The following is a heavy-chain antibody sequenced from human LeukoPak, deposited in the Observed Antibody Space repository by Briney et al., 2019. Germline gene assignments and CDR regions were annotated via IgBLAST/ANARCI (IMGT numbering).Heavy chain of an antibody. D-gene: IGHD2-15*01. CDR3: ARHESIVVVVAARGFDS. CDR2: IYYTGST. Sequence: PSETLSLTCTVSGASISSGDYYWGWIRQPPGKGLELIGSIYYTGSTSYNPSLKSRVTISVDTSKNQFSLKLSSVTAADTAVYYCARHESIVVVVAARGFDSWGQGTLVTVSS. V-gene: IGHV4-39*01. CDR1: GASISSGDYY. J-gene: IGHJ4*02.